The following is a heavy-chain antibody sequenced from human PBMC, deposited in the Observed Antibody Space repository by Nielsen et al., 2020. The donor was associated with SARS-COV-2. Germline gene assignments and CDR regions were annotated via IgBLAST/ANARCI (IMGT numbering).Heavy chain of an antibody. V-gene: IGHV3-9*01. Sequence: GGSLRLSCAASGFRFDDFAMHWVRQGPGKGLEWVSLINWDSSIIAYADSVKGRFTISRDNAKSSLYLQMNSLGVEDTALYYCTTLWGDSFDIWGQGTMVTVSS. CDR3: TTLWGDSFDI. D-gene: IGHD3-16*01. CDR1: GFRFDDFA. J-gene: IGHJ3*02. CDR2: INWDSSII.